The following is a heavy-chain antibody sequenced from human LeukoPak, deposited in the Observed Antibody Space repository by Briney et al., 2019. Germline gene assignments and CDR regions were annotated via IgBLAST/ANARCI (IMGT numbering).Heavy chain of an antibody. J-gene: IGHJ4*02. V-gene: IGHV5-51*01. D-gene: IGHD6-25*01. CDR2: IYPFDSHI. Sequence: GESLKISCQGSGYTVISYWIGWVRQMPGKGLEWMGIIYPFDSHIKYSPSFQGQITISADKSTNTAYLQWSSPKASDTAIYYCATIAAAGRESRYWGQGTLVTVSS. CDR1: GYTVISYW. CDR3: ATIAAAGRESRY.